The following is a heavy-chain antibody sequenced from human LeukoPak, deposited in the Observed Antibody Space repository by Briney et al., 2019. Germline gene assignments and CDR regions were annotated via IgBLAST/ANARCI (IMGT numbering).Heavy chain of an antibody. V-gene: IGHV3-48*01. CDR3: ARDGGPITMVRGVTPNQFDY. Sequence: PGGSLRLSCAASGFTFSSYSMNWVRQAPGKGLEWVSYISSSSSTIYYADSVKGRFTIPRDNAKNSLYLQMNSLRAEDTAVYYCARDGGPITMVRGVTPNQFDYWGQGTLVTVSS. J-gene: IGHJ4*02. CDR2: ISSSSSTI. CDR1: GFTFSSYS. D-gene: IGHD3-10*01.